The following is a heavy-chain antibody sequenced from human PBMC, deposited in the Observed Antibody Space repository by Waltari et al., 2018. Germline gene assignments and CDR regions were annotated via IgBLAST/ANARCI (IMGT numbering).Heavy chain of an antibody. V-gene: IGHV4-38-2*02. J-gene: IGHJ4*02. CDR2: IYHSGST. D-gene: IGHD3-10*01. CDR1: GYSISSGYY. CDR3: ARERYYYGSGSYSRYFDY. Sequence: QVQLQESGPGLVKPSETLSLTCTVSGYSISSGYYWGWIRQPPGKGLEWIGSIYHSGSTYYNPSLKSRVTRSVDTSKNQFSLKLSSVTAADTAVYYCARERYYYGSGSYSRYFDYWGQGTLVTVSS.